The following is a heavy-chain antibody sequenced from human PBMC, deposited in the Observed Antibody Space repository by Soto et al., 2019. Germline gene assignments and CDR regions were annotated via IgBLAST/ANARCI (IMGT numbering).Heavy chain of an antibody. J-gene: IGHJ4*02. CDR1: GYTFTSYG. D-gene: IGHD3-22*01. Sequence: GASVKVSCKASGYTFTSYGISWVRQAPGQGLEWMGWISAYNGNTNYAQKLQGRVTMTTDTSTSTAYMELRSLRSDDTAVYYCARDRYYYESSGYYPYWGQGTLVTVSS. CDR2: ISAYNGNT. CDR3: ARDRYYYESSGYYPY. V-gene: IGHV1-18*04.